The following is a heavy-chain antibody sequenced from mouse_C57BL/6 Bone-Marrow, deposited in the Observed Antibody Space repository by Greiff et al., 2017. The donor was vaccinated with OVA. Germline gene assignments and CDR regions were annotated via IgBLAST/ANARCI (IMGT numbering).Heavy chain of an antibody. CDR2: ISNGGGST. D-gene: IGHD2-5*01. Sequence: EVMLVESGGGLVQPGGSLKLSCAASGFTFSDYYMYWVRQTPEKRLEWVAYISNGGGSTYYPDTVKGRFTISRDNAKNTLYLQMSRLKSEDTAMYYCASPYYSNQYYFDDWGQGTTLTVSS. V-gene: IGHV5-12*01. J-gene: IGHJ2*01. CDR3: ASPYYSNQYYFDD. CDR1: GFTFSDYY.